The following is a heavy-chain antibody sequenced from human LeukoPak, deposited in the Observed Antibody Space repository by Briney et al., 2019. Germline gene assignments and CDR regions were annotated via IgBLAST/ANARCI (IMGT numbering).Heavy chain of an antibody. CDR3: ARDEGAARLPSLFDY. Sequence: SETLSLTCTVSGGSISSYYWSWIRQPPGKGLEWIGYIYYSGSTNYNPSLKSRVTISVDTSKNQFSLKLSSVTAADTAVYYCARDEGAARLPSLFDYWGQGTLVTVSS. J-gene: IGHJ4*02. CDR2: IYYSGST. CDR1: GGSISSYY. V-gene: IGHV4-59*01. D-gene: IGHD6-6*01.